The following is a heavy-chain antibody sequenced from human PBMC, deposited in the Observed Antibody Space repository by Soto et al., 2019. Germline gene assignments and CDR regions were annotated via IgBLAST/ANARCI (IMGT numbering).Heavy chain of an antibody. D-gene: IGHD5-12*01. CDR3: ADLWLPTSX. J-gene: IGHJ4*02. CDR2: VSPDGRTA. Sequence: GGSLRLSCAVSGFTFGNYWMHWVRQAPGKGLVWVSRVSPDGRTATYADSVKVRFTISRDNDKSTLYLKMNSLRAEDTAVYYCADLWLPTSXWGRGTLVTVSX. V-gene: IGHV3-74*01. CDR1: GFTFGNYW.